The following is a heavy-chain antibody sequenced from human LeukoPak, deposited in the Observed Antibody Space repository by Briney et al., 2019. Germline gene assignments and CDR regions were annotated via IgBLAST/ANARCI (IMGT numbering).Heavy chain of an antibody. Sequence: ASVKVSCKASDYTFTSYGIRWVRQAPGQGLEWMGWISAYNGNTNYAQKLQGRVTMTTDTSTSTAYMELRSLRSDDTAVYYCARIELPVIDYYFDYWGQGTLVTVSS. CDR1: DYTFTSYG. V-gene: IGHV1-18*01. CDR3: ARIELPVIDYYFDY. D-gene: IGHD1-7*01. J-gene: IGHJ4*02. CDR2: ISAYNGNT.